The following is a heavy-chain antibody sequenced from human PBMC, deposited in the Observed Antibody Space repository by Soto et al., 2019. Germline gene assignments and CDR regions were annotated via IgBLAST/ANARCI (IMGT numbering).Heavy chain of an antibody. Sequence: QVQLVESGGGVVQPGRSLRLSCAASAFTFRSYAMHWVRQAPGKGLEWVAVISYDGTYKYYADSVKGRFTISRDNSKNTLYLKMSSLRPEDTAVYYCARDAIYDGSGYYGSYFDYWGQGSLVTVSS. CDR3: ARDAIYDGSGYYGSYFDY. D-gene: IGHD3-22*01. CDR2: ISYDGTYK. CDR1: AFTFRSYA. V-gene: IGHV3-30-3*01. J-gene: IGHJ4*02.